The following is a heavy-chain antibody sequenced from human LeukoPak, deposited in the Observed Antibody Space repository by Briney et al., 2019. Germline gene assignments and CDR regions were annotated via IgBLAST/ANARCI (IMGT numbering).Heavy chain of an antibody. CDR2: IWYDGSNK. V-gene: IGHV3-33*01. CDR1: GFTSSSYD. J-gene: IGHJ4*02. D-gene: IGHD6-19*01. CDR3: ARSEQWLTEFDY. Sequence: GGSLRLSCAASGFTSSSYDMHWVRQAPGKGLEWVAVIWYDGSNKYYADSVKGRFTISRDNSKNTLYLQMNSLRAEDTAVYYCARSEQWLTEFDYWGQGTLVTVSS.